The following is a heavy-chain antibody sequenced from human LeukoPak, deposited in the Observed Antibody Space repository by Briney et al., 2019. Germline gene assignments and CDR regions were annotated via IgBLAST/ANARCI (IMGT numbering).Heavy chain of an antibody. CDR1: GGSISSSSYY. CDR3: ARQVNGDPSGFDY. V-gene: IGHV4-39*01. Sequence: PSETLSLTCTVSGGSISSSSYYWGWIRQPPGKGLEWIGSIYYSGSTYYNPSLKSRVTISVDTSKNQFSLKLSSVTAADTAVYYCARQVNGDPSGFDYWGQGTLVTVSS. CDR2: IYYSGST. D-gene: IGHD4-17*01. J-gene: IGHJ4*02.